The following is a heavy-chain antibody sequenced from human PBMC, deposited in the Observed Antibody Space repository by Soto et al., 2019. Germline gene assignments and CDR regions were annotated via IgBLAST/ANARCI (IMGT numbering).Heavy chain of an antibody. D-gene: IGHD4-17*01. J-gene: IGHJ5*02. CDR2: IIPIFGTA. CDR1: GGTFSSYA. CDR3: AIETRTHDYGDYGGLGGWFDP. Sequence: QVQLVQSGAEVKKPGSSVKVSCKASGGTFSSYAISWVRQAPGQGLEWMGGIIPIFGTANYAQKFQGRVTITADESTSTAYMELSSLRSEDTAVYYCAIETRTHDYGDYGGLGGWFDPWGQGTLVTVSS. V-gene: IGHV1-69*01.